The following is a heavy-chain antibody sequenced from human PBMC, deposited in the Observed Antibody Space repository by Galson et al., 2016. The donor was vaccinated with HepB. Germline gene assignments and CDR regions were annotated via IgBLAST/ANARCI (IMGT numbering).Heavy chain of an antibody. CDR1: GFTFSSYS. J-gene: IGHJ1*01. CDR3: ARPLYYYSSGYHQYFQY. V-gene: IGHV3-48*02. D-gene: IGHD3-22*01. CDR2: INLSSSST. Sequence: SLRLSCAASGFTFSSYSMNWVRQAPGKGLEWVSYINLSSSSTHYADSVKGRFIISRDNAKNSLYLQMDSLKDEDTAVYYCARPLYYYSSGYHQYFQYWARAPWSPPPQ.